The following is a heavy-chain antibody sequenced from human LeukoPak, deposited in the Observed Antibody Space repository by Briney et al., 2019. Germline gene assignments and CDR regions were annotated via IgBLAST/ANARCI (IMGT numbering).Heavy chain of an antibody. Sequence: GGSLRLSCAASEFVFSDYYMSWIRQAPGKGLEWVSYISSSGSTIYYADSVKGRFTISRDNAKNSLYLQMNSLRAEDTAVYYCAREMEGDYGSGTFFDLWGQGNMVTVSS. CDR1: EFVFSDYY. V-gene: IGHV3-11*01. J-gene: IGHJ4*02. CDR2: ISSSGSTI. CDR3: AREMEGDYGSGTFFDL. D-gene: IGHD3-10*01.